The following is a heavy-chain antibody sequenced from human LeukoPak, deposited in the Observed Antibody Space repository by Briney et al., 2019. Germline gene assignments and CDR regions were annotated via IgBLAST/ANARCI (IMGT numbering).Heavy chain of an antibody. Sequence: GGSLRLSCAASGFIFRSYWMGWVRQAPGKGLEWVASINQNGNEKYYVGSVKGRFTISRDNAKNSLSLQMNSLKAEDTAVYYCARDTHGGFGFWGQGLLVTVSS. D-gene: IGHD4-23*01. CDR3: ARDTHGGFGF. CDR1: GFIFRSYW. J-gene: IGHJ4*02. V-gene: IGHV3-7*03. CDR2: INQNGNEK.